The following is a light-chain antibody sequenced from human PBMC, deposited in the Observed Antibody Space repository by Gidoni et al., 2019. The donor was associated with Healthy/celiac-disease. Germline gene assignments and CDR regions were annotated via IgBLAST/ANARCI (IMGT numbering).Light chain of an antibody. J-gene: IGKJ3*01. CDR3: QQYGSSPPSFT. V-gene: IGKV3-20*01. Sequence: EIVLTQSPGTLSLPPGERATLSCRASQSVSSNYLAWYQQKPGQAPRLLIYGASSRATGIPDRFSGSGSGTDFTLTISRLEPEDFAVYYCQQYGSSPPSFTFGPGTKVDIK. CDR2: GAS. CDR1: QSVSSNY.